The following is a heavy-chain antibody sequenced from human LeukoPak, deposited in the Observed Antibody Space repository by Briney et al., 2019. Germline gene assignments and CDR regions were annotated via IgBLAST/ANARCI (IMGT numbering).Heavy chain of an antibody. D-gene: IGHD6-19*01. CDR1: GFTFSDCY. CDR2: VTSSGSAI. J-gene: IGHJ4*02. CDR3: ARGITVADLFDY. Sequence: GGSLRLSCAASGFTFSDCYMSWLRKAPGKGLEWVSSVTSSGSAIFYADSVKGRFTISRDNAKNSLYLQMNSLRAEDTALYYCARGITVADLFDYWGQGTLVTVSS. V-gene: IGHV3-11*01.